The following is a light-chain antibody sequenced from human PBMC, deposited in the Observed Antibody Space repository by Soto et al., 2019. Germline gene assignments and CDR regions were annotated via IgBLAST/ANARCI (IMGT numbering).Light chain of an antibody. J-gene: IGKJ1*01. CDR2: AAS. CDR1: QGIGNY. Sequence: DIPMTQSPASLSTSVGDRVTITCRASQGIGNYLAWYQQKPGKVPKLLIYAASTLQSGVPSRFSGSGSGTDFTLTISSLQPEDVATYYCQKYNGAPWTFGQGTKVEI. CDR3: QKYNGAPWT. V-gene: IGKV1-27*01.